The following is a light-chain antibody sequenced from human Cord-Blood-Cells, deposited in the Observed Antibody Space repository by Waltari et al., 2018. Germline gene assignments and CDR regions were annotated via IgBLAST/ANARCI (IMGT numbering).Light chain of an antibody. CDR1: SSDVGRYNL. Sequence: QSALTQPASVSGSPGQSITISCTGTSSDVGRYNLVSWYQQHPGKAAKLRIYEVSKRPSGVSNRFSGSKSGNTASLTISGLQAEDEADYYCCSYAGSSTYVFGTGTKVTVL. J-gene: IGLJ1*01. CDR2: EVS. V-gene: IGLV2-23*02. CDR3: CSYAGSSTYV.